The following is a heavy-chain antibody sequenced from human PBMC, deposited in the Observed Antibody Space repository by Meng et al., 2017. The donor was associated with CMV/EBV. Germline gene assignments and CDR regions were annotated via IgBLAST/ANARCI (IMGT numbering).Heavy chain of an antibody. Sequence: GESLKISCSASGFTVSSHYMSWVRQAPGKGLEWVSVIYSGGSTYYADSVKGRFTISRDNSKNTLYLQMNSLRAEDTAVYYCARDLYYYVGSGYYDYYYGMDVWGQGTTVTVSS. J-gene: IGHJ6*02. V-gene: IGHV3-66*02. CDR1: GFTVSSHY. CDR2: IYSGGST. CDR3: ARDLYYYVGSGYYDYYYGMDV. D-gene: IGHD3-22*01.